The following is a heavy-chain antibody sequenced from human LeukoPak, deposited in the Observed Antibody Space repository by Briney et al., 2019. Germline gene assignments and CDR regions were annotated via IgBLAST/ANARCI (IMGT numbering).Heavy chain of an antibody. Sequence: GGSLRLSCAASGFTFSTYAMSWVRQAPGKGLEWASTISGSGGSTYYADSVKGRFTISRDNSKNTLYLQMNSLRAEDTAVYYCAKGRGGSYGYFDYWGQGTLVTVSS. V-gene: IGHV3-23*01. CDR3: AKGRGGSYGYFDY. CDR1: GFTFSTYA. D-gene: IGHD1-26*01. J-gene: IGHJ4*02. CDR2: ISGSGGST.